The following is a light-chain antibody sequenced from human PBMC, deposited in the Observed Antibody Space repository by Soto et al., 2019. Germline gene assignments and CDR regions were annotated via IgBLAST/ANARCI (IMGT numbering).Light chain of an antibody. CDR1: SSDVGSYNL. Sequence: QAVVSQPACVSGSPGQSITISCTGTSSDVGSYNLVSWYQQHPGKAPKLIIYEDSKRPSGVSNRFSGSKSGNTASLTISGLQTEDEADYYCCSYADSSTYVFGTGTKVTVL. V-gene: IGLV2-23*01. J-gene: IGLJ1*01. CDR3: CSYADSSTYV. CDR2: EDS.